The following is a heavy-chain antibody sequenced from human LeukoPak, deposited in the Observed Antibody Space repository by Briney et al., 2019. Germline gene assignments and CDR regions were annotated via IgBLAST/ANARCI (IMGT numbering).Heavy chain of an antibody. CDR3: AKAPPYKKYFDY. J-gene: IGHJ4*02. CDR1: GFTFSSSA. CDR2: ISASGGST. D-gene: IGHD1-1*01. Sequence: GSLRLSCAASGFTFSSSAMSWVRQVPGKGLEWVSGISASGGSTSYADSVRGRFTISRDNSKNTLYLQMNSLRAEDTAVYYCAKAPPYKKYFDYWGQGTLVTVSS. V-gene: IGHV3-23*01.